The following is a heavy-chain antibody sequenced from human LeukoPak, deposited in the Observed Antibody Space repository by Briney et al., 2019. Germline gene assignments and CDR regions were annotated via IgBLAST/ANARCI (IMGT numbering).Heavy chain of an antibody. J-gene: IGHJ4*02. CDR1: GYTFTSYY. Sequence: GASVKVSCKASGYTFTSYYMHWVRQAPGQGLEWMGIINPSGGSTSYAQKFQGRVTMTRDTSTSTVYMELSSLRSEDTAVYYCAREVPRTSIAVARGGYWGQGTLVTVSS. CDR2: INPSGGST. CDR3: AREVPRTSIAVARGGY. V-gene: IGHV1-46*01. D-gene: IGHD6-19*01.